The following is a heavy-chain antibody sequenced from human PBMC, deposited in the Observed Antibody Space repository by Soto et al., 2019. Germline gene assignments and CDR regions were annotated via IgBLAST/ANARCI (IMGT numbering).Heavy chain of an antibody. D-gene: IGHD5-12*01. V-gene: IGHV3-13*01. Sequence: XGSLRRSCAASGFTFNNYNMHWVRQATGKGLEWVAVIGAAGDTHYPGSVKGRFTISRENGKNSVYLQMNSLRAGDTAIYYCARDSGYDLTQPGMDVWGQGTTVTVSS. CDR2: IGAAGDT. CDR1: GFTFNNYN. CDR3: ARDSGYDLTQPGMDV. J-gene: IGHJ6*02.